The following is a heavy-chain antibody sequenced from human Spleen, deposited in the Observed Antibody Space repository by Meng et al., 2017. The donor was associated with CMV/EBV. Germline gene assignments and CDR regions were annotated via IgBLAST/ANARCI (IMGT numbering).Heavy chain of an antibody. CDR3: ARIMEDYDRSGYSHWCDP. CDR2: IFSNDEK. Sequence: SGPTLVKPTEILTLTCTVSGFSLSNARMGVSWIRQPPGKALEWPAHIFSNDEKSYSTSLKSRLTISKDTSKSQVVLTKTNMDPVDTATYYCARIMEDYDRSGYSHWCDPWGQGTLVTVSS. J-gene: IGHJ5*02. V-gene: IGHV2-26*01. CDR1: GFSLSNARMG. D-gene: IGHD3-22*01.